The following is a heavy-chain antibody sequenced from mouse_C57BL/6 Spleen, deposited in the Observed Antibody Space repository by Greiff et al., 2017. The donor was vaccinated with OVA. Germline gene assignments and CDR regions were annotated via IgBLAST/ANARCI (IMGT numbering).Heavy chain of an antibody. CDR1: GYTFTSYW. D-gene: IGHD3-2*02. CDR3: ARGGTAQATGFDY. V-gene: IGHV1-59*01. J-gene: IGHJ2*01. Sequence: VKLQQPGAELVRPGTSVKLSCKASGYTFTSYWVYWVKQRPGQGLEWIGVIDPSDSYTNYNQKFKGKATLTVDTSSSTAYMQLSSLTSEDSAVYYCARGGTAQATGFDYWGQGTTLTVSS. CDR2: IDPSDSYT.